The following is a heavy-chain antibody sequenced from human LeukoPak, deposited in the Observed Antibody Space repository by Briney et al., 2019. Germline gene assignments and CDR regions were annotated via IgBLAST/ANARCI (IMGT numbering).Heavy chain of an antibody. CDR3: ARGASIRYFDWLLPDYYYYHGMDV. Sequence: SETLSLTCTVSGGSISSYYWSWIRQPPGKGLEWIGYIYYSGSTNYNPSLKSRVTISVDTSKNQFSLKLSSVTAADTAVYYCARGASIRYFDWLLPDYYYYHGMDVWGQGTTVTVSS. V-gene: IGHV4-59*01. CDR1: GGSISSYY. J-gene: IGHJ6*02. D-gene: IGHD3-9*01. CDR2: IYYSGST.